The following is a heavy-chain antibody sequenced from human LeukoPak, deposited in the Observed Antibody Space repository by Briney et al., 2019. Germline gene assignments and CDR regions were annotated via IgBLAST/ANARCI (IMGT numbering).Heavy chain of an antibody. CDR1: GFTVSSYF. CDR3: ARDDVPVI. D-gene: IGHD2/OR15-2a*01. CDR2: IYSSGTA. J-gene: IGHJ4*02. V-gene: IGHV3-53*01. Sequence: GGSLRLSCAASGFTVSSYFVSWVRQAPGKGLDWVSLIYSSGTADYADSVKGLFTDSRYNSKNTVYLQMNSLRPEDTAMYYWARDDVPVIWGQGTLVTVSS.